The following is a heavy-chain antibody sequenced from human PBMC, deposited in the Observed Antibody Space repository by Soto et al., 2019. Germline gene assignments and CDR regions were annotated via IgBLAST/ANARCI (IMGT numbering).Heavy chain of an antibody. CDR1: GFTVGNNY. V-gene: IGHV3-66*01. Sequence: EVQLVESGGGLVQPGGSLRLSCAASGFTVGNNYMSWVRQAPTKGLEWLSVIFGDGRTYYADSVKGRFTVSRDSSENTLFLQINNSRAEDTAVYYCAGDPFQGFGSWGHGTLVTVSS. CDR3: AGDPFQGFGS. CDR2: IFGDGRT. J-gene: IGHJ5*01.